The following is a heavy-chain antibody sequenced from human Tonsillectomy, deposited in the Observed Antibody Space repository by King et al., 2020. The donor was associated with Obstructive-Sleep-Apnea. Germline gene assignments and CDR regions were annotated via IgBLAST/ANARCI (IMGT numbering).Heavy chain of an antibody. CDR3: ATGASHVDDYYGMDV. J-gene: IGHJ6*02. CDR2: IYHSGNT. Sequence: QLQESGSGLVKPSQTLSLTCAVSGASVSSGGYSWSWIRQPPGKGLDWIGYIYHSGNTYYNPSLKSRVTISVDRSKNQFALKLSSVTAADTAVYYCATGASHVDDYYGMDVWGQGTTVTVSS. CDR1: GASVSSGGYS. V-gene: IGHV4-30-2*01. D-gene: IGHD2-2*01.